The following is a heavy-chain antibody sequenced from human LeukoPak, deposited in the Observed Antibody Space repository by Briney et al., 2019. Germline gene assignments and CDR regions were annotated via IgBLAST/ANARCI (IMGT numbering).Heavy chain of an antibody. CDR2: IIPIFGTA. V-gene: IGHV1-69*05. J-gene: IGHJ4*02. D-gene: IGHD6-6*01. CDR3: ASRGSSSAGTVDY. CDR1: GYTFTSYA. Sequence: SVKVSCKASGYTFTSYAMHWVRQAPGQGLEWMGGIIPIFGTANYAQKFQGRVTITTDESTSTAYMELSSLRSEDTAVYYCASRGSSSAGTVDYWGQGTLVTVSS.